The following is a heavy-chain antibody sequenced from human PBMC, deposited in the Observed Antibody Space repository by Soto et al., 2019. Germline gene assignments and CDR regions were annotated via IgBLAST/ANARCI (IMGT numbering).Heavy chain of an antibody. CDR3: ARLVGNSWLDY. CDR1: GGSISSSNW. J-gene: IGHJ4*02. Sequence: SETLSLTCAVSGGSISSSNWWSWIRQPPGKGLEWIGEIYHSGSTNYRSNWHNEYAVSVKSRMTINPDTSKNQFSLQLNSVTPEDTAVYYCARLVGNSWLDYWGQGTLVTVSS. CDR2: IYHSGST. V-gene: IGHV4-4*02. D-gene: IGHD6-13*01.